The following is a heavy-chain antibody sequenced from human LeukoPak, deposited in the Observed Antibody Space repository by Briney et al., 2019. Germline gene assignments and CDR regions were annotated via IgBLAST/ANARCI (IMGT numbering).Heavy chain of an antibody. Sequence: PSETLSLTCTVSGGSISSYYWTWIRQPAGKGLEWIGRIYSTGSTNYNPSLKSRVSMSVDTSKNQFSLKLSSVTAADTALYYCARDPPASSSTHSSSWSFDYWGQGILVAVSS. CDR3: ARDPPASSSTHSSSWSFDY. CDR2: IYSTGST. D-gene: IGHD6-13*01. J-gene: IGHJ4*02. V-gene: IGHV4-4*07. CDR1: GGSISSYY.